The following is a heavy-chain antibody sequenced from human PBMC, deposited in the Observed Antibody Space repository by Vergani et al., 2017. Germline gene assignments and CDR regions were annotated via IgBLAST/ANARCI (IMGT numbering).Heavy chain of an antibody. Sequence: EVQLLESGGGLVQPGGSLRLSCAASGFTFSSYAMSWVRQAPGKGLEWVSAISGSGGSTYYADSVKGLFTISRDNSKNTLYLQMNSLRAEDTAVYYCAKRGALYYYDSSGYXNILGKVTDWYFDLWGRGTLVTVSS. CDR3: AKRGALYYYDSSGYXNILGKVTDWYFDL. J-gene: IGHJ2*01. D-gene: IGHD3-22*01. V-gene: IGHV3-23*01. CDR1: GFTFSSYA. CDR2: ISGSGGST.